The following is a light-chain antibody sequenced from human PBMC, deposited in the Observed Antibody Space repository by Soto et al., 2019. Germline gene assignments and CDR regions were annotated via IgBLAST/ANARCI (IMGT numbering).Light chain of an antibody. J-gene: IGLJ2*01. V-gene: IGLV1-44*01. CDR3: AARDDSLNAVI. CDR2: RNN. Sequence: HSVLTQPPSASGTPGQRVTVSCSGSSSNIGSHSVDWYQQLPGTAPKLLIFRNNQRPSGVPDRFSGSKSGTSASLAISGLQSEDEADYYCAARDDSLNAVIFGGGTQLTVL. CDR1: SSNIGSHS.